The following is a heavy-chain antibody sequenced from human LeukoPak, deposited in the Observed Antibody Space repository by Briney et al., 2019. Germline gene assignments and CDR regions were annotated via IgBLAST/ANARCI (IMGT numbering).Heavy chain of an antibody. CDR3: ARESGVGATPH. CDR1: GGSISSGGYY. J-gene: IGHJ4*02. D-gene: IGHD1-26*01. V-gene: IGHV4-31*03. CDR2: IYYSGST. Sequence: SETLSLTYTVSGGSISSGGYYWSWIRQHPGKGLEWIGYIYYSGSTYYNPSLKSRVTISVDTSKNQFSLKLSSVTAADTAVYYCARESGVGATPHWGQGTLVTVSS.